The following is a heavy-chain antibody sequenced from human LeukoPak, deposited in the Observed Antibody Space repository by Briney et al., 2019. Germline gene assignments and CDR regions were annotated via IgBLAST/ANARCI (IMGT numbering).Heavy chain of an antibody. V-gene: IGHV4-31*03. CDR1: GDSINSGYH. J-gene: IGHJ6*03. CDR3: ARDLRGSPMDV. CDR2: IYYNGRT. Sequence: SETLSLTCTISGDSINSGYHWSWIRQQPGKGLEWIGNIYYNGRTYYKTSLKSRIIISVDMSKNQISLQLSSVTAGDTAVYYCARDLRGSPMDVWGKGTPVAVSS. D-gene: IGHD1-26*01.